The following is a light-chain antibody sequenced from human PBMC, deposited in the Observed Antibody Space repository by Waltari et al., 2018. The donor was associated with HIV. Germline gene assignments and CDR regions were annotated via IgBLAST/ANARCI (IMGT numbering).Light chain of an antibody. CDR2: WTS. V-gene: IGKV4-1*01. Sequence: DIVMTQSPESLAVSLGERASINCKSSQSVLYSLNNKNYVAWYQQKPGQPPKLLIYWTSTRESGVPDRLSGSGSGTDFTLTISSLQAEDVATYYGQQYYSAPRTFGQGTKVEIK. CDR3: QQYYSAPRT. CDR1: QSVLYSLNNKNY. J-gene: IGKJ1*01.